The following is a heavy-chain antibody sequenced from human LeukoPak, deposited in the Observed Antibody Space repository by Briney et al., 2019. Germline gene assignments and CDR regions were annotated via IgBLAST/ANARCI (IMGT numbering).Heavy chain of an antibody. CDR3: TRPSLANDY. Sequence: PGGSLKLSCAASGFTFSGSAMHWVRQASGKGLEWVGRIRSKANSYATAYAASVKGRFTISRDDSKNTAYLQMNSLKTEDTAVYYCTRPSLANDYWGQGTLVTVSS. CDR1: GFTFSGSA. CDR2: IRSKANSYAT. V-gene: IGHV3-73*01. J-gene: IGHJ4*02.